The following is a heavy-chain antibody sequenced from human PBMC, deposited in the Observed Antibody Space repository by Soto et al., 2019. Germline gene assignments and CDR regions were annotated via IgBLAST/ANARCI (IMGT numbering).Heavy chain of an antibody. CDR2: MNPNSGNT. V-gene: IGHV1-8*01. Sequence: QVQLVQSGAEVKKPGASVKVSCKASGYTFTSYDINWVRQATGQGLEWMGWMNPNSGNTGYAQKSQGRVTRTRTTSISTAYMELSSLRSEDTAVYYCARRGYRSSWAYYYYCGMDVWGQGSTVTVSS. CDR1: GYTFTSYD. D-gene: IGHD6-13*01. J-gene: IGHJ6*02. CDR3: ARRGYRSSWAYYYYCGMDV.